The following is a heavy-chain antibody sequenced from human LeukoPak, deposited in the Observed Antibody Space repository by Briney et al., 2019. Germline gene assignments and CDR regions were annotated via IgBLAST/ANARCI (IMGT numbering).Heavy chain of an antibody. D-gene: IGHD3-22*01. Sequence: SETLSLTCAVSGYSISSGYYWGWIRQPPGKGLEWIGSIYHSGSTYYNPSLKSRVTISVGTSKNQFSLKLSSVTAADTAVYYCARLYYYDSSGYLVWGQGTLVTVSS. CDR1: GYSISSGYY. J-gene: IGHJ4*02. V-gene: IGHV4-38-2*01. CDR2: IYHSGST. CDR3: ARLYYYDSSGYLV.